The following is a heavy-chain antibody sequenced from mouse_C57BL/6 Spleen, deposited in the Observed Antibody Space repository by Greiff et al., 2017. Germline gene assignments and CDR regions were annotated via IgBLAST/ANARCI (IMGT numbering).Heavy chain of an antibody. CDR2: IWGGGST. CDR1: GFSFTSYG. Sequence: VKLMESGPGLVAPSQSLSISCTVSGFSFTSYGVDWVRQPPGKGLEWLGVIWGGGSTNYNSALMSRLSSSKDNSKSQVFLKMNSLQTDDTAMYYCAKQGYGSSYSYWYFDVWGTGTTVTVSS. V-gene: IGHV2-9*01. D-gene: IGHD1-1*01. CDR3: AKQGYGSSYSYWYFDV. J-gene: IGHJ1*03.